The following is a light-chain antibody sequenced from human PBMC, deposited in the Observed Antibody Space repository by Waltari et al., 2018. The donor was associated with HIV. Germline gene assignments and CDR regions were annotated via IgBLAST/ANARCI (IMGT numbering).Light chain of an antibody. Sequence: QSVLTQPPSVSGAPGQRVTISCTGSSSTIGAGYDVHWSQQLPGTAPKLLIYGNSNRPSGVPDRFSGSKSGTSASLAITGLQAEDEADYYCQSYDSSLSGSSVFGTGTKVTVL. CDR1: SSTIGAGYD. CDR3: QSYDSSLSGSSV. J-gene: IGLJ1*01. V-gene: IGLV1-40*01. CDR2: GNS.